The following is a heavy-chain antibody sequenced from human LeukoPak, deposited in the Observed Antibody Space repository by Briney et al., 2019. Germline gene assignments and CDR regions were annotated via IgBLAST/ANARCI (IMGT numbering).Heavy chain of an antibody. Sequence: ASVKVSCKASGYTFTSYYMHWVRQAPGQGLEWMGIINPSGGSTSYAQKFQGRVTMTRDTSTSTVYMELTSVTAADTAVYYCARDFGSSGWYGAFDYWGQGTLVTVSS. J-gene: IGHJ4*02. V-gene: IGHV1-46*01. CDR2: INPSGGST. D-gene: IGHD6-19*01. CDR1: GYTFTSYY. CDR3: ARDFGSSGWYGAFDY.